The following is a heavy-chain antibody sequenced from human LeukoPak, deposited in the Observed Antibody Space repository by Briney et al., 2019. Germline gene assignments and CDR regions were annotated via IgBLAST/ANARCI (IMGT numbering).Heavy chain of an antibody. D-gene: IGHD3-22*01. Sequence: PSETLSLTCTVSGGSISSGGYYWSWIRQHPGKGLEWIGYIYYSGSTYYNPSLKSRVTISVDTSKNQFSLKLSSVTAADTAVYCCARVPIYYDSSGYLIYFDYWGQGTLVTVSS. V-gene: IGHV4-31*03. CDR3: ARVPIYYDSSGYLIYFDY. J-gene: IGHJ4*02. CDR1: GGSISSGGYY. CDR2: IYYSGST.